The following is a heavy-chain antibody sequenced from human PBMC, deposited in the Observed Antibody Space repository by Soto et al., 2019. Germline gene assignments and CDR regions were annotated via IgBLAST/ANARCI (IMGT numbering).Heavy chain of an antibody. CDR1: GFSFSTYG. J-gene: IGHJ6*02. V-gene: IGHV3-30*18. CDR2: ISHDGSEK. CDR3: AKGSQEKVSLYFAMDV. Sequence: QVHLVESGGGVVQPGRSLRLSCAASGFSFSTYGMHWVRQAPGKGLEWVAVISHDGSEKYYADSVKGRFIISRDNSENTLYLQMDSLRGEDTAVFFCAKGSQEKVSLYFAMDVWGQGTMVTVSS. D-gene: IGHD3-10*01.